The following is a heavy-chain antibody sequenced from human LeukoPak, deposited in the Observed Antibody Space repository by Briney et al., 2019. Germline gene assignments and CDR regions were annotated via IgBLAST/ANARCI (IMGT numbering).Heavy chain of an antibody. J-gene: IGHJ5*02. D-gene: IGHD2-8*02. CDR2: ISYDGSNK. CDR3: ARDRINGWWPQYWFDP. Sequence: GGSLRLSCAASGFTFSSYAMHWVRQAPGKGLEWVAVISYDGSNKYYADSVKGRFTISRDNSKNTLYLQMNSLRAEDTAVYYCARDRINGWWPQYWFDPWDQGTLVTVSS. V-gene: IGHV3-30*04. CDR1: GFTFSSYA.